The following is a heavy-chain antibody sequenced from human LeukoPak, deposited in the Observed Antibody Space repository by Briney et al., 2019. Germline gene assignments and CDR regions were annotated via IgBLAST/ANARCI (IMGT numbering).Heavy chain of an antibody. Sequence: GGSLRLSCAASGFTFSSYWMHWVRQAPGKGLVLVSRINTDGSSTSYADSVKGRFTISRDNAKNTLYLQMNSLRAEDTAVYYCARASIADYDFWSGNYYYYYMDVWGKGTTVTVSS. D-gene: IGHD3-3*01. J-gene: IGHJ6*03. CDR2: INTDGSST. CDR3: ARASIADYDFWSGNYYYYYMDV. V-gene: IGHV3-74*01. CDR1: GFTFSSYW.